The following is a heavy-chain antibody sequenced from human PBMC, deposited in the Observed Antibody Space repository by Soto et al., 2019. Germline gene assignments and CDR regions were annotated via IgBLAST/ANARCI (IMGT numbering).Heavy chain of an antibody. J-gene: IGHJ6*02. V-gene: IGHV3-48*03. CDR3: ARAHKGGYYYYGMDV. CDR1: GFTFSSYE. Sequence: GGSLRLSCAASGFTFSSYEMNWVRQAPGKGLEWVSYISSSGSTIYYADSVKGRFTISRDNAKNSLYLQMNSLRAEDTAVYYCARAHKGGYYYYGMDVWGQGTTVTVSS. CDR2: ISSSGSTI.